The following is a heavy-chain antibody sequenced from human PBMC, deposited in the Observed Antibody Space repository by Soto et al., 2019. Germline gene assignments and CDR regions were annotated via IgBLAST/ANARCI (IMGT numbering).Heavy chain of an antibody. D-gene: IGHD3-10*01. Sequence: QVQLVQSGAEVKKPGSSVKVSCKASGGTFSSYTISWVRQAPGQGLEWMGRIIPILGIANYAHKFQGRVPXAXXXAXXAAYLEQSSLTSEDTAGYYCARCITHSGTGALFDSRGHGTLVTVSS. CDR2: IIPILGIA. CDR3: ARCITHSGTGALFDS. CDR1: GGTFSSYT. V-gene: IGHV1-69*02. J-gene: IGHJ4*03.